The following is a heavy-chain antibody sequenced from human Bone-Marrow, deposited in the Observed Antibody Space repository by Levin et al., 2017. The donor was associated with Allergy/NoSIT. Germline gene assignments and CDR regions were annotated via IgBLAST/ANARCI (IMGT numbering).Heavy chain of an antibody. J-gene: IGHJ6*02. CDR3: ARPGIFGVVTIPDGMDV. V-gene: IGHV3-30-3*01. CDR1: GFTFSSYA. CDR2: ISYDGSNK. D-gene: IGHD3-3*01. Sequence: GESLKISCAASGFTFSSYAMHWVRQAPGKGLEWVAVISYDGSNKYYADSVKGRFTISRDNSKNTLYLQMNSLRAEDTAVYYCARPGIFGVVTIPDGMDVWGQGTTVTVSS.